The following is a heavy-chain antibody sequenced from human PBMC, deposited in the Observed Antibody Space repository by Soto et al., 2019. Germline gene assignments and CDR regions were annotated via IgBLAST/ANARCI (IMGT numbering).Heavy chain of an antibody. CDR3: ARDRGYYDSSGYPPRGMDV. CDR1: GFTLNMYS. D-gene: IGHD3-22*01. Sequence: GSLRLSCAASGFTLNMYSINWVRQAPGKGLEWVSSTFNFSPNLYYADSVKGRFTISWDITKRSLYLQMNSLRAEDTAVYYCARDRGYYDSSGYPPRGMDVWGQGTTVTVSS. J-gene: IGHJ6*02. CDR2: TFNFSPNL. V-gene: IGHV3-21*01.